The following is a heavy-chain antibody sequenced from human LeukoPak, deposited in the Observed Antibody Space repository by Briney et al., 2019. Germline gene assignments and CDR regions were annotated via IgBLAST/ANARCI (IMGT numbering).Heavy chain of an antibody. CDR2: IYYSGST. D-gene: IGHD6-19*01. J-gene: IGHJ6*03. CDR1: GGSISSSSYY. CDR3: ARRRIAVAKTPSNYYYYMDV. Sequence: SETLSLTCTVSGGSISSSSYYWGWIRQPPGRGLEWIGNIYYSGSTYYNPSLKSRVTISVDTSKNQFSLKLSSVTAADTAVYYCARRRIAVAKTPSNYYYYMDVWGKGTTVTISS. V-gene: IGHV4-39*07.